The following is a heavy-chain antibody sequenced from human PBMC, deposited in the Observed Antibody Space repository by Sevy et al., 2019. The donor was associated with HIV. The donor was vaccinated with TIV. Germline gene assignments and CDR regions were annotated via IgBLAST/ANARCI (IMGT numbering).Heavy chain of an antibody. Sequence: ASVKVSCKASGYPFSSYGISWVRQAPGQGLEWMGGISADSGNPNYGQNLQGRVTMTTDTSTSTAYMELRSLRVDDTAVYYCARDLGGYGGNSIDYWGQGTLVTVSS. CDR2: ISADSGNP. CDR3: ARDLGGYGGNSIDY. D-gene: IGHD2-21*02. V-gene: IGHV1-18*01. J-gene: IGHJ4*02. CDR1: GYPFSSYG.